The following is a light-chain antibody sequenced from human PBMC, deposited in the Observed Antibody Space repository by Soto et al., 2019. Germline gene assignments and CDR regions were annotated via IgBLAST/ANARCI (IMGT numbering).Light chain of an antibody. Sequence: DIQMTQSPSSLSASVGDRVTITCRASQSISSYLNWYQQKPGQAPKLLIYAASSWQSGLPSRFSGSGSGTDFTLTISRLQAEDVATYYCQQSYRTPVTFGQGTKVEIK. J-gene: IGKJ1*01. V-gene: IGKV1-39*01. CDR3: QQSYRTPVT. CDR2: AAS. CDR1: QSISSY.